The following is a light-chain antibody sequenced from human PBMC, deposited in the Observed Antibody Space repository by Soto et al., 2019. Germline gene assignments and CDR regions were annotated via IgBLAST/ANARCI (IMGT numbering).Light chain of an antibody. CDR3: QQYNDWPET. V-gene: IGKV3-15*01. J-gene: IGKJ1*01. CDR1: QSIRDN. CDR2: GAS. Sequence: ERVMTPLVAAPSTTTGERATLSCRACQSIRDNLAWYQQRPGQAPRLLISGASTRATGVPARFIGSGSGTEFILSIGSLQSEDFAVYYCQQYNDWPETFGQGTKVAIK.